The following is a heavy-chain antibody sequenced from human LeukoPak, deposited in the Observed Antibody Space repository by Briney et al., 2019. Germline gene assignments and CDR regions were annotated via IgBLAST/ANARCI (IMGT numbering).Heavy chain of an antibody. J-gene: IGHJ5*02. Sequence: SETLSLTCTVSGGSISSSSYYWGWIRQPPGKGLEWIGYIYYSGSTNYNPSLKSRVTISVDTSKNQFSLKLSSVTAADTAVYYCARSAPTVVTALRGFDPWGQGTLVTVSS. V-gene: IGHV4-61*05. CDR2: IYYSGST. CDR1: GGSISSSSYY. D-gene: IGHD4-23*01. CDR3: ARSAPTVVTALRGFDP.